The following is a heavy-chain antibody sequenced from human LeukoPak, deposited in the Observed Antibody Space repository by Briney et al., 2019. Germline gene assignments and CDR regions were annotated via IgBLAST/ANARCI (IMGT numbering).Heavy chain of an antibody. V-gene: IGHV5-51*01. Sequence: GESLKISCKCSGYRFTTYWIGWVRQMPGKGLEWMGIIYPGDSDTRYSPSFQGQVTISADKSISTAYLQWSSLKASDTAMYYCSSTYGGNSIDYWGQGTLVTVSS. CDR2: IYPGDSDT. D-gene: IGHD4-23*01. CDR1: GYRFTTYW. J-gene: IGHJ4*02. CDR3: SSTYGGNSIDY.